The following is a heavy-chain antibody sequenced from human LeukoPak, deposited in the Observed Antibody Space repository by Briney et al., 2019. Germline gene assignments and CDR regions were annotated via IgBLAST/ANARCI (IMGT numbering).Heavy chain of an antibody. D-gene: IGHD4-23*01. V-gene: IGHV3-21*01. Sequence: PGGSLRLSCAASGFTINTNYMNWVRQAPGKGLEWVSSINSDSTNIYYTDSVKGRFTVSRDNAKNSLYLQMNSLRAEDTAVYYCARGTTVESDYWGQGTLVTVSS. CDR3: ARGTTVESDY. CDR2: INSDSTNI. CDR1: GFTINTNY. J-gene: IGHJ4*02.